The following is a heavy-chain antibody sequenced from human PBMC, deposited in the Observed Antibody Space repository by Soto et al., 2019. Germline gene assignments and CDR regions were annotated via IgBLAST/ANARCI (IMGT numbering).Heavy chain of an antibody. V-gene: IGHV1-24*01. D-gene: IGHD1-26*01. J-gene: IGHJ3*02. CDR2: FDPEDGET. Sequence: ASVKVSCKVSGYTLTELSMHWVRQAPGKGLEWMGGFDPEDGETIYAQKLQGRVTMTTDTSTGTAYMELRSLRSDDTAVYYCARGLGASYAFDIWGQGTMVTVSS. CDR3: ARGLGASYAFDI. CDR1: GYTLTELS.